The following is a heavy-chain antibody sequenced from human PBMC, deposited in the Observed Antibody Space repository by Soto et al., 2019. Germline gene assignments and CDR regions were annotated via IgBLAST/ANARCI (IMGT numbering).Heavy chain of an antibody. J-gene: IGHJ3*02. CDR1: GFTFSSYA. D-gene: IGHD7-27*01. CDR2: ISGSGGST. Sequence: GGSLRLSCAASGFTFSSYAMSWVRQAPGKGLEWVSAISGSGGSTYYADSVKARFTISRDNSKNTLDLQMNSLRAEDKAVYYWARSGAFDIWGQGAMVTVSS. CDR3: ARSGAFDI. V-gene: IGHV3-23*01.